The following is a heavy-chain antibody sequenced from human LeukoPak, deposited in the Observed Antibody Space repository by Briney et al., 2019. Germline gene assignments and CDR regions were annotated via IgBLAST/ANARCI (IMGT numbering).Heavy chain of an antibody. D-gene: IGHD2-21*01. J-gene: IGHJ4*02. CDR2: INHSGST. Sequence: SETLSLTCAVYGGSFSGYYWSWIRQPPGKGLEWIGEINHSGSTNYNPSLKSRVTISVDTSKNQFSLKLSSVTAADTAVYYCAARTDLSSVVPHWGQGTLVTVSS. CDR1: GGSFSGYY. V-gene: IGHV4-34*01. CDR3: AARTDLSSVVPH.